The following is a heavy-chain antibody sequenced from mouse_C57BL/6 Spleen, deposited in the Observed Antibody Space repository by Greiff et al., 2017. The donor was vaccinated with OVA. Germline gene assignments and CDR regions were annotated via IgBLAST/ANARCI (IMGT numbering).Heavy chain of an antibody. CDR1: GFTFSSYA. D-gene: IGHD2-3*01. J-gene: IGHJ4*01. CDR2: ISDGGSYT. Sequence: EVMLVESGGGLVKPGGSLKLSCAASGFTFSSYAMSWVRQTPEKRLEWVATISDGGSYTYYPDNVKGRFTISRDNAKNNLYLQMSHLKSEDTAMYYCVVYDGYYVDYAMDYWGQGTSVTVSS. CDR3: VVYDGYYVDYAMDY. V-gene: IGHV5-4*03.